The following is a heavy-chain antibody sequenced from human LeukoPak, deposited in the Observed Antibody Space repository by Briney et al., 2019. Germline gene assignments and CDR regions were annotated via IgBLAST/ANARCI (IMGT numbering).Heavy chain of an antibody. J-gene: IGHJ4*02. CDR3: ARETPRRGETRDGYR. V-gene: IGHV3-7*01. D-gene: IGHD5-24*01. CDR2: IKEDGSET. CDR1: GFTFSSYA. Sequence: GGSLRLSCAASGFTFSSYAMSWVCQVPGKGLECLANIKEDGSETYYADSVKGRFTISRDNPKNLLFLQINSLRVEDTAVYYCARETPRRGETRDGYRWGQGTVVTVSS.